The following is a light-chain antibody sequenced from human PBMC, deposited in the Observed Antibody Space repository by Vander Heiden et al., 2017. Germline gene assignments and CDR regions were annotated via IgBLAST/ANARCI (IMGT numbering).Light chain of an antibody. CDR1: QSVLYSSNNKNY. CDR3: QQYYSTPLT. V-gene: IGKV4-1*01. CDR2: WAS. Sequence: DIVMPPSPDSLAVSLGERAPINCKSSQSVLYSSNNKNYLAWYQQKPGQPPKLLIYWASTRESGVPDRFSGSGSGTDVTLTISSLQAEDGAVYYCQQYYSTPLTFGGGTKVEIK. J-gene: IGKJ4*01.